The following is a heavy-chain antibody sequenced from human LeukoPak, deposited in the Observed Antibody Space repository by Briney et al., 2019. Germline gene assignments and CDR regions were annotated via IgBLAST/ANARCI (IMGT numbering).Heavy chain of an antibody. J-gene: IGHJ2*01. V-gene: IGHV3-23*01. Sequence: GGSLRLSCAASGFTFSSYAMSWVRQAPGKGLEWVSAISGSGGSTYYADSVKGRFTISRDNSKNTLYLQMNSLRAEDTAVYYCAKDKLKVTTGWYFDLWGRGTLVTASS. CDR2: ISGSGGST. CDR3: AKDKLKVTTGWYFDL. D-gene: IGHD4-17*01. CDR1: GFTFSSYA.